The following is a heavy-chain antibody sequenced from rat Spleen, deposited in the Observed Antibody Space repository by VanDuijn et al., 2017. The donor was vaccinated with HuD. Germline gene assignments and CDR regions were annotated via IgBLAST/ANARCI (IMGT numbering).Heavy chain of an antibody. D-gene: IGHD1-11*01. CDR3: ARPTEGIAWFAY. CDR2: ISYDGSST. Sequence: EVQLVESGGGLVQPGRSLKLSCAASGFTFSNYGMAWVRQAPTKGLEWVATISYDGSSTYYRDSVKGRFTISRDNAESTLYLQMDSLRSEDTATYYCARPTEGIAWFAYWGQGTLVTVSS. V-gene: IGHV5-29*01. CDR1: GFTFSNYG. J-gene: IGHJ3*01.